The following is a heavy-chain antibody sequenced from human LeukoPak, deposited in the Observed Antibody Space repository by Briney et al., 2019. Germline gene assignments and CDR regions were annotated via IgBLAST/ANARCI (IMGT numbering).Heavy chain of an antibody. CDR3: AKDWSARTRQYYYDSSDPGSH. CDR1: GFTFSGSA. V-gene: IGHV3-73*01. J-gene: IGHJ4*02. Sequence: GGSLRLSCAASGFTFSGSAMHWVRQASGKGLEWVGRIRSKANSYATAYAASVKGRFTISRDDSKNTAYLQMNSLRAEDTAVYYCAKDWSARTRQYYYDSSDPGSHWGQGTLVTVSS. D-gene: IGHD3-22*01. CDR2: IRSKANSYAT.